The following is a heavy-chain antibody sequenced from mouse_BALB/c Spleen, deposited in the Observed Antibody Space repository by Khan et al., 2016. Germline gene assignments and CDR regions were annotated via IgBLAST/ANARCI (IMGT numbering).Heavy chain of an antibody. CDR1: GYTFTNYG. CDR2: INTYSGES. D-gene: IGHD1-1*01. J-gene: IGHJ1*01. CDR3: ARYRYYYGSSRYFDV. Sequence: QFQLVQSGPELKRPGKTVKISCKASGYTFTNYGINWVKQAPGKGLKWMGWINTYSGESTYADDFKGRFAFSLETSANTAYLQINNRKNEDTATYFCARYRYYYGSSRYFDVWGAGTTVTVSS. V-gene: IGHV9-3-1*01.